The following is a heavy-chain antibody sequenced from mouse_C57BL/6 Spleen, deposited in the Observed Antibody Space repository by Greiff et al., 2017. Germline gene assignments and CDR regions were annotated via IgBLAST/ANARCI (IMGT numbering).Heavy chain of an antibody. CDR3: AGSITTVVATTGVDY. CDR1: GYTFTSYW. D-gene: IGHD1-1*01. Sequence: QVQLQQPGTELAKPGASVKLSCKASGYTFTSYWMHWVKQRPGQGLEWIGNINPSNGGTNYNEKFKSKATLTVDKSSSTAYMQLSSLTSEDSAVYECAGSITTVVATTGVDYWGQGTTLTVSS. J-gene: IGHJ2*01. CDR2: INPSNGGT. V-gene: IGHV1-53*01.